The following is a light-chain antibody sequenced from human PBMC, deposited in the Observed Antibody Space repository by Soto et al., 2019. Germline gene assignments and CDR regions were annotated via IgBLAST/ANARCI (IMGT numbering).Light chain of an antibody. CDR2: EVS. CDR1: SSDVGGYNY. Sequence: QSVLTQPASVSGSPGQSITISCTGTSSDVGGYNYVSWYQHHPGKAPKLMIYEVSNRPSGVSNRFSGSKSDNTASLTISGLQAEDEADYYCSSYTSSSTSYVFGTGTKVTVL. CDR3: SSYTSSSTSYV. V-gene: IGLV2-14*01. J-gene: IGLJ1*01.